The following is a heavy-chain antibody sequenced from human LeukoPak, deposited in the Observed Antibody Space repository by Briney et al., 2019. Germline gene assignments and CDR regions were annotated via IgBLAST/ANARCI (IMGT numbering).Heavy chain of an antibody. D-gene: IGHD6-19*01. CDR1: GGTFSSYA. CDR3: ARERQWLVPFTWFDP. J-gene: IGHJ5*02. CDR2: IIPIFGTA. V-gene: IGHV1-69*06. Sequence: ASVKVSCKASGGTFSSYAISWVRQAPGQGLEWMGGIIPIFGTANYAQKFQGRVTITADKSTSTAYMELSSLRSEDTAVYYCARERQWLVPFTWFDPWGQGTLVTVSS.